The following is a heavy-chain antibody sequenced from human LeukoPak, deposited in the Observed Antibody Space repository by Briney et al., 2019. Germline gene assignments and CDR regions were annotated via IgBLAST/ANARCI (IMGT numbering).Heavy chain of an antibody. CDR3: ARGVLAGYDSSGYPFYNWFDP. D-gene: IGHD3-22*01. Sequence: ASVKVSCKASGYTFTDYYMHWVRQAPGQGLEWMGWINPNSGGTNYAQKFQCRVNMTRGTSISTAHLGLSRLRSDDTAVYYCARGVLAGYDSSGYPFYNWFDPWGQGTLVTVSS. CDR2: INPNSGGT. V-gene: IGHV1-2*02. CDR1: GYTFTDYY. J-gene: IGHJ5*02.